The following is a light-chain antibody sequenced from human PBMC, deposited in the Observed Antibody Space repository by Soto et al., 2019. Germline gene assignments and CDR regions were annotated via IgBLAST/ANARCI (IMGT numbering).Light chain of an antibody. Sequence: ALTQPASVSGSPGQSITISCTGASSDVGGFDHVSWYQQHPGKVPRLLIYDVSSRPSGVSDRFSGSKSGNTASLTISGLQAEDEADYYCNSFTTTNTYVFGTGTKVT. V-gene: IGLV2-14*03. CDR1: SSDVGGFDH. CDR2: DVS. J-gene: IGLJ1*01. CDR3: NSFTTTNTYV.